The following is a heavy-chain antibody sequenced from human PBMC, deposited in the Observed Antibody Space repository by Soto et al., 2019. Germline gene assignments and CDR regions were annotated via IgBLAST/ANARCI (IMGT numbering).Heavy chain of an antibody. CDR3: AKQSNTYYYDSSGYYNDAFDI. V-gene: IGHV3-30*18. J-gene: IGHJ3*02. D-gene: IGHD3-22*01. CDR1: GFTFSSYG. CDR2: ISYDGRNK. Sequence: GGSLRLSCAASGFTFSSYGMHWVRQAPGKGLEWVAVISYDGRNKYYADSVKGRFTISRDNSKNTLYLQMNSLRSEDTAVYYCAKQSNTYYYDSSGYYNDAFDIWGQGTRATISS.